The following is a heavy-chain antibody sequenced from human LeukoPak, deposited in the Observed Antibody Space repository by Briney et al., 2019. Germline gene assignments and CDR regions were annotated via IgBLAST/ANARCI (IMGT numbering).Heavy chain of an antibody. J-gene: IGHJ5*02. CDR3: AKDPSSGWYVNWFDP. CDR1: GFTVSSNY. CDR2: IYSGGST. V-gene: IGHV3-53*01. D-gene: IGHD6-19*01. Sequence: PGGSLRLSCAASGFTVSSNYMSWVRQAPGKGLEWVSVIYSGGSTYYADSVKGRFTISRDNSKNTLYLQMNSLKTEDTAVYYCAKDPSSGWYVNWFDPWGQGTLVTVSS.